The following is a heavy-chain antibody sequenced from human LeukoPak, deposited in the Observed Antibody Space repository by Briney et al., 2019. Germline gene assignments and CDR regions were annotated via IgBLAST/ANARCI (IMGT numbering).Heavy chain of an antibody. CDR2: INAGNGNT. CDR1: GYTFTSYA. CDR3: VGSGDYGPTLDY. V-gene: IGHV1-3*01. J-gene: IGHJ4*02. Sequence: GASVKVSCKASGYTFTSYAMHWVRQAPGQRLEWMGWINAGNGNTKYSQKFQSRVTITRDTSASTAYMELSSLRSEDTAVYYCVGSGDYGPTLDYWGQGTLVTVSS. D-gene: IGHD4-17*01.